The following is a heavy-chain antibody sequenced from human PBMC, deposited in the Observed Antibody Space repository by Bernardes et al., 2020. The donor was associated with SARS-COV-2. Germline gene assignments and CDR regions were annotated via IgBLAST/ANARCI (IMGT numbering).Heavy chain of an antibody. CDR3: ASTPVTMILVVITYYYFDL. CDR2: IYSGGIT. Sequence: SETLSLTCTVSGGSISSSSYFWGWLRQPPGKGLEWIGSIYSGGITYYNPSLKSRATISVDTSKNQFSLQLTSVTAADTAMYYCASTPVTMILVVITYYYFDLWGRGTLVTVSS. J-gene: IGHJ2*01. V-gene: IGHV4-39*01. D-gene: IGHD3-22*01. CDR1: GGSISSSSYF.